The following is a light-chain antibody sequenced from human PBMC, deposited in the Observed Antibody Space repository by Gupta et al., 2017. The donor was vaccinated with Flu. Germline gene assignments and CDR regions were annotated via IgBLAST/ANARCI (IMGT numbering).Light chain of an antibody. CDR3: AAWDDSLQGV. J-gene: IGLJ1*01. CDR2: SND. CDR1: SSNIGSNT. V-gene: IGLV1-44*01. Sequence: GSSSNIGSNTVSWYQQVPGTAPKLLIYSNDQRPSGVPDRFSGSKSGTSASLAISGLQSEDEADYYCAAWDDSLQGVFGTGTKVTVL.